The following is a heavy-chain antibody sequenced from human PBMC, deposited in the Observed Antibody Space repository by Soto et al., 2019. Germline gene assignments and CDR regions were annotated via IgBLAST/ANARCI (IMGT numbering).Heavy chain of an antibody. J-gene: IGHJ5*02. V-gene: IGHV3-74*01. CDR3: ARPFSGVGFDP. D-gene: IGHD2-15*01. CDR2: INPDVTST. Sequence: EVQLVESGGGLVQPGGSLRLSCSASGFTFSGYWMHWVRQTPGKGLVWVSRINPDVTSTTYADSVKGRFTISRDNAKNTLYLQMNSLRAEDTAIYYCARPFSGVGFDPWGQGTLVTVSS. CDR1: GFTFSGYW.